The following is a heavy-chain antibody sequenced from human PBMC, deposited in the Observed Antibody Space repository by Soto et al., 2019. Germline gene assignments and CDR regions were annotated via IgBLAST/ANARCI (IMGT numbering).Heavy chain of an antibody. CDR3: ALGGYNYGRPLDF. Sequence: SETLSLTCSVSGGSVSSYHYNWIRQAPGKGLEWLGYIYHNGKTFYNPALTGRVSMSLDTSKNQFSLTLNSVTAADTGLYFCALGGYNYGRPLDFWGQGTLVTVSS. CDR2: IYHNGKT. V-gene: IGHV4-59*02. J-gene: IGHJ4*02. D-gene: IGHD5-18*01. CDR1: GGSVSSYH.